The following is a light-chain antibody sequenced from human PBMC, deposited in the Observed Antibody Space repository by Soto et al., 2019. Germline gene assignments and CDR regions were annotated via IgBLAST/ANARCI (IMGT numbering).Light chain of an antibody. CDR3: MQALQTRA. Sequence: DIVMTQSPLSLPATPGVPASISCRSSQTLLHSNGYYYLDWYLQKTGESPHLLIYLGSNRAYGVPDRFRGSGSGTDVTLINSRVESEDVGVYYCMQALQTRAFGQVNKVEIK. V-gene: IGKV2-28*01. J-gene: IGKJ1*01. CDR1: QTLLHSNGYYY. CDR2: LGS.